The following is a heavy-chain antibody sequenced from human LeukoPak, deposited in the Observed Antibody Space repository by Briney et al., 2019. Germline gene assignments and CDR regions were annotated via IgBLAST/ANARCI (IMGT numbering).Heavy chain of an antibody. CDR2: ISYDGSNK. J-gene: IGHJ6*02. Sequence: GGSLRLSCAASGFTFSSYGMHWVRQAPGKGLEWVAVISYDGSNKYYAGSVKGRFTISRDNSKNTLYLQMNSLRAEDTAVYYCAKELSGDPYYYYGMDVWGQGTTVTVSS. CDR3: AKELSGDPYYYYGMDV. D-gene: IGHD4-17*01. V-gene: IGHV3-30*18. CDR1: GFTFSSYG.